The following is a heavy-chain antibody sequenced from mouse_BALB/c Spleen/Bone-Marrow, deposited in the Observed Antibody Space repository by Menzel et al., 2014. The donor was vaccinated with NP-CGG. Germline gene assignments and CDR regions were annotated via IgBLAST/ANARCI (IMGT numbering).Heavy chain of an antibody. CDR3: ARWRTGTSYYAMVY. V-gene: IGHV3-6*02. CDR2: ISYDGSN. J-gene: IGHJ4*01. CDR1: GYSITSGSY. Sequence: EVKLMESGPGLVKPSQSLSLTCSVTGYSITSGSYWHCLRPFPGNKLAWMGYISYDGSNNYNPSLKNRISITRDTSKNLFLLKLNSVTTDDTATYCCARWRTGTSYYAMVYWGQGTSVTVSS. D-gene: IGHD4-1*01.